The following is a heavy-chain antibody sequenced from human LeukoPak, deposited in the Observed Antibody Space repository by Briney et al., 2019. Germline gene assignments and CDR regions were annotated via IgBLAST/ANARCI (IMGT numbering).Heavy chain of an antibody. V-gene: IGHV4-38-2*01. CDR1: VYSISSGYL. Sequence: PSEALSLTCAVSVYSISSGYLWGWIRQPLGKGLEGIGRVYRSESYYNPSLHSRLTISIDTSKNQVSLKLSSVTAADTAVYYCARSHRLGTSGKPFDYWGQGTPVTVSS. CDR3: ARSHRLGTSGKPFDY. J-gene: IGHJ4*02. D-gene: IGHD2-8*01. CDR2: VYRSES.